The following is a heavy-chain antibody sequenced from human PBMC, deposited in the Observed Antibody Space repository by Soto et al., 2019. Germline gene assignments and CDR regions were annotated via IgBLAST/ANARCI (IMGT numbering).Heavy chain of an antibody. CDR3: ARDLWVEPELYYYGMDV. D-gene: IGHD1-1*01. CDR1: GDSISSADYY. CDR2: IFYSGTT. Sequence: SDTLSLTCTVSGDSISSADYYWSWLRQTPGKGLEWIGHIFYSGTTYYNPSLKGRLTISVDTSKNHFSLRLTSVTAADTAVYYCARDLWVEPELYYYGMDVWGQGTTVTVS. J-gene: IGHJ6*02. V-gene: IGHV4-30-4*02.